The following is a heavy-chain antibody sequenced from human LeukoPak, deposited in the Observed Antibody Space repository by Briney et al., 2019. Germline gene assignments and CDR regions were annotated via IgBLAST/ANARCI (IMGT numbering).Heavy chain of an antibody. CDR3: ARDPGIAVAGDYYYYYMDV. Sequence: ASVKVSCKASGYTFTGYYMHWVRQAPGQGLEWMGWINPNSGGTNYAQKFQGRVTMTRDTSISTAYMELSRLRSDDTAVYYCARDPGIAVAGDYYYYYMDVWGKGTTVTVSS. CDR2: INPNSGGT. CDR1: GYTFTGYY. V-gene: IGHV1-2*02. J-gene: IGHJ6*03. D-gene: IGHD6-19*01.